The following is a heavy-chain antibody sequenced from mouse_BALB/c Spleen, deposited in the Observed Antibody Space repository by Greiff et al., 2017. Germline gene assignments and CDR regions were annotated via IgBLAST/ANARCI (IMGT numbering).Heavy chain of an antibody. CDR3: TTYYYGSNGDY. J-gene: IGHJ4*01. CDR2: IYPGNSDT. Sequence: EVKLVEYGTVLARPGASVKMSCKASGYTFTSYWMHWVKQRPGQGLEWIGAIYPGNSDTSYNQKFKGKAKLTAVTSTSTAYMELSSLTNEDSAVYYCTTYYYGSNGDYWGQGTSVTVSS. D-gene: IGHD1-1*01. CDR1: GYTFTSYW. V-gene: IGHV1-5*01.